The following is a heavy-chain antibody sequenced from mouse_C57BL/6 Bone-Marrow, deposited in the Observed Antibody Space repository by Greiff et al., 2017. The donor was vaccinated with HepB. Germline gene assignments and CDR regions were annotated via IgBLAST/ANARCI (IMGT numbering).Heavy chain of an antibody. CDR1: GYTFTSYT. V-gene: IGHV1-4*01. CDR3: ANFYYFDY. J-gene: IGHJ2*01. CDR2: INPSSGYT. Sequence: VQLQESGAELARPGASVKMSCKASGYTFTSYTMHWVKQRPGQGLEWIGYINPSSGYTKYNQKFKDKAKLTADKYSSTAYMQLSSLTSEDSAVYYCANFYYFDYWGQGTTLTVSS.